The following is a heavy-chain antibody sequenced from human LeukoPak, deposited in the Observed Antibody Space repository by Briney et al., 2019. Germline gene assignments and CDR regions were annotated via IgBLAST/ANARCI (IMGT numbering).Heavy chain of an antibody. D-gene: IGHD3-22*01. CDR3: AREGVESSGYPYYFDY. V-gene: IGHV4-34*01. CDR1: GGSFTGYY. Sequence: SETLSHTCAVYGGSFTGYYWSWVRQPPGKGLEGMGQISHSGSTNYNPSLTSRVTISVDTSKNQFSLKLSSVTAADTAVYYCAREGVESSGYPYYFDYWGQGTLVTVSS. CDR2: ISHSGST. J-gene: IGHJ4*02.